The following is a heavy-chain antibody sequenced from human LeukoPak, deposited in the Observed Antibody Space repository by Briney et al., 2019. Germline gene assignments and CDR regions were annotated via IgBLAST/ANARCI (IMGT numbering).Heavy chain of an antibody. Sequence: GESLKISCKGSGSDFSTYWIGWVRQMPGQGLEWMGIIYPGDSDTRNSPSLQGQVTISADKSISTVYLQWSSLKASDTAMYYCARDGPVPATADAFDIWGQGTMVTVSS. J-gene: IGHJ3*02. CDR1: GSDFSTYW. D-gene: IGHD2-2*01. V-gene: IGHV5-51*01. CDR3: ARDGPVPATADAFDI. CDR2: IYPGDSDT.